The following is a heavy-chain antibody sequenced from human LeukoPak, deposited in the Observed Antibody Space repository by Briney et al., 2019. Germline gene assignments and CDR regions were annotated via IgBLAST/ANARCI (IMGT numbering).Heavy chain of an antibody. D-gene: IGHD3-10*01. J-gene: IGHJ4*02. CDR2: IYYSGST. Sequence: SETLSLTCTVSGGSISSGDYYWGWIRQPPGKGLEWIGYIYYSGSTYYNPSLKSRGTVSLDTSKNQFSLRLSSVTVADTAVYYCARAIASSGSRLFDYWGQGTLVTVSS. V-gene: IGHV4-30-4*01. CDR1: GGSISSGDYY. CDR3: ARAIASSGSRLFDY.